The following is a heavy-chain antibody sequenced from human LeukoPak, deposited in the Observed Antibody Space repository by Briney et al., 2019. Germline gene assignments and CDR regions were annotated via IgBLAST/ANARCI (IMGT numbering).Heavy chain of an antibody. CDR1: GGSISSGGYY. CDR3: ARVRRYYYGSGTLGAFDI. J-gene: IGHJ3*02. V-gene: IGHV4-31*03. D-gene: IGHD3-10*01. CDR2: IYYSGST. Sequence: SETLSLTCIVSGGSISSGGYYWSWIRQHPGKGLEWIGYIYYSGSTYYHPSLKSRVTISVDTSKNQFSLRLSSVTAADTAVYYCARVRRYYYGSGTLGAFDIWGQGTMVTVSS.